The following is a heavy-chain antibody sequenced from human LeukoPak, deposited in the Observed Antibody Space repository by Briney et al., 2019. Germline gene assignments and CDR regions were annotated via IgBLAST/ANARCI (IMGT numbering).Heavy chain of an antibody. CDR1: GFTFSSYG. J-gene: IGHJ3*02. V-gene: IGHV3-21*01. D-gene: IGHD1-1*01. CDR2: ISGSSDYI. Sequence: GGSLRLSCAASGFTFSSYGMHWVRQAPGKGLEWVSSISGSSDYIYYTDSVKGRFTISRDNAKNSLYLQMNSLRAEDTAVYYCARDVAGTSLEAFDIWGHGTMVTVSS. CDR3: ARDVAGTSLEAFDI.